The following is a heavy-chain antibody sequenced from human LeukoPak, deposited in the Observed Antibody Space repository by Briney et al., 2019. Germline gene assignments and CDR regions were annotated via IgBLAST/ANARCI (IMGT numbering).Heavy chain of an antibody. CDR2: MNPDTGNT. CDR3: AAATVTYDDYYYMDV. Sequence: ASVKVSCKASGYTFTSHDINWVRQATGQGLEWMGWMNPDTGNTGYAQKFQGRVTITRNTSISTAYMELSSLRSEDTAVYYCAAATVTYDDYYYMDVWGKGTTVTVSS. J-gene: IGHJ6*03. D-gene: IGHD5-12*01. V-gene: IGHV1-8*01. CDR1: GYTFTSHD.